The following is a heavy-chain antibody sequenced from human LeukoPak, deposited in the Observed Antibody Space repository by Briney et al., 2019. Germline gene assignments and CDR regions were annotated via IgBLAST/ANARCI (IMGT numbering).Heavy chain of an antibody. CDR2: ISRSGGSI. CDR3: AREGVWMADTGEPRGYFDL. J-gene: IGHJ2*01. Sequence: GGSLRLSCAASGFTFSSYAMSWVRQAPGKGLEWVSTISRSGGSIYYADSVKGRFTISRDNAKNSLYLQMNSLRAEDTAVYYCAREGVWMADTGEPRGYFDLWGRGTLVTVSS. V-gene: IGHV3-23*01. CDR1: GFTFSSYA. D-gene: IGHD1-14*01.